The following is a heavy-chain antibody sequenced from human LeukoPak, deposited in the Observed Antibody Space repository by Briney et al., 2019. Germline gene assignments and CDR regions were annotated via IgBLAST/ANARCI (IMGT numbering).Heavy chain of an antibody. Sequence: PSETLSLTCTVSGGSISSSSYYWGWIRQPPGKGLEWIGSIYYSGSNYYNPSLKSRVAISVDTSKNQFSLKLSSVTAADTAVYYCVRHEAAGTGYYFDYWGQGTLVTVSS. CDR1: GGSISSSSYY. CDR3: VRHEAAGTGYYFDY. V-gene: IGHV4-39*01. D-gene: IGHD6-13*01. J-gene: IGHJ4*02. CDR2: IYYSGSN.